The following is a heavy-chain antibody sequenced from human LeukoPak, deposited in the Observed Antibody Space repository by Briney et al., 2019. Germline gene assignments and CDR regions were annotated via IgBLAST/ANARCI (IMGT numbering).Heavy chain of an antibody. CDR1: GYSFTGYY. CDR2: FKPNSGAT. CDR3: ARDYCSKTSCFDY. V-gene: IGHV1-2*02. Sequence: ASMKVSCKASGYSFTGYYIHWVRQAPGQRLEWMGWFKPNSGATKYAQKFQGRVTMTRDTSIRTAYMELSRLRSDDTAVYYCARDYCSKTSCFDYWGQGTLVNVSS. D-gene: IGHD2-2*01. J-gene: IGHJ4*02.